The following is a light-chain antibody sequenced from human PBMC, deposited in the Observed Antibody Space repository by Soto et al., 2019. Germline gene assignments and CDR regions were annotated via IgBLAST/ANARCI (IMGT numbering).Light chain of an antibody. CDR1: QSISSW. CDR2: KAS. V-gene: IGKV1-5*03. Sequence: DIQMTQSPSTLAASVGDRVTMTGRASQSISSWLAWYQQKPGKAPKLLIYKASSLESGVPSRFSGSGSGTDFTLTISSLEPEDCAVYYCQQCGNWPLTFGGGTKVDI. CDR3: QQCGNWPLT. J-gene: IGKJ4*01.